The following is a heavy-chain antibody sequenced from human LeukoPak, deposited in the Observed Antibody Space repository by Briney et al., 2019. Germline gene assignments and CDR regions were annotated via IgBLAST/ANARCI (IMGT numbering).Heavy chain of an antibody. D-gene: IGHD3-22*01. CDR1: GFTFNRNA. Sequence: GGSLRLSCAASGFTFNRNAMSWVRQAPGKGLEWVSAISGSGGSTYYADSVKGRFTISRDNSKNTLYLQMNSLRAEDTAVYYCAKEEQYYYDSSGSPGFQHWGQGTLVTVSS. CDR3: AKEEQYYYDSSGSPGFQH. CDR2: ISGSGGST. V-gene: IGHV3-23*01. J-gene: IGHJ1*01.